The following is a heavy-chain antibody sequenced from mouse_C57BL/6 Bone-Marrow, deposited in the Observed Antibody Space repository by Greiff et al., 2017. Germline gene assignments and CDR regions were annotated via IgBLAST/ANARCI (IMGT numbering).Heavy chain of an antibody. CDR1: GYEFSSSW. CDR2: IYPGDGDT. D-gene: IGHD3-2*02. V-gene: IGHV1-82*01. Sequence: VQGVESGPELVKPGASVKISCKASGYEFSSSWMNWVKQRPGKGLEWIGRIYPGDGDTNYNGKFKGKATLTADKSSSTAYMQLSSLTSEDSAVYFCARWEGQLRLRYYFDYWGQGTTLTVSS. CDR3: ARWEGQLRLRYYFDY. J-gene: IGHJ2*01.